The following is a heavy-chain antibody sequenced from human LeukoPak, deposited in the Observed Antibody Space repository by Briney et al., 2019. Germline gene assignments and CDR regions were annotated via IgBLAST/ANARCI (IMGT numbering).Heavy chain of an antibody. CDR1: GGTFSSYA. J-gene: IGHJ5*02. Sequence: ASVKVSCKASGGTFSSYAISWVRQAPGQGLEWMGGTIPIFGTANYAQKFQGRVTITADESTSTAYMELSSLRSEDTAVYYCARGCSSTSCYVENWFDPWGQGTLVTVSS. CDR3: ARGCSSTSCYVENWFDP. D-gene: IGHD2-2*01. CDR2: TIPIFGTA. V-gene: IGHV1-69*13.